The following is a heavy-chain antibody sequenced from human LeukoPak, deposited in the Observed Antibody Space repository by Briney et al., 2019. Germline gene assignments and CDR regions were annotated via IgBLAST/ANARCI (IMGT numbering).Heavy chain of an antibody. CDR2: ISWNSGRR. D-gene: IGHD3-9*01. CDR3: AKGPDYDILTPIDY. V-gene: IGHV3-9*03. CDR1: GFTFDDYA. Sequence: GGSLRLSCVGSGFTFDDYAMHWVRQAPGKGLEWVSGISWNSGRRGYADSVKGRFTISRDNAKTSLYLQMNSLRAEDMALYYCAKGPDYDILTPIDYWGQGTLVTVSS. J-gene: IGHJ4*02.